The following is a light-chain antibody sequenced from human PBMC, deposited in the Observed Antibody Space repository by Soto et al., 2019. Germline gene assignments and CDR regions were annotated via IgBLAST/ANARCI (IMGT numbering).Light chain of an antibody. CDR3: QQRTRWPMT. Sequence: EIVLTQSPATLSVSTGERVTLSCMASQNLHSFLNWYQQRPGQAPRPLIYDGSKRAAGVPDRISGDGSGTDYTLTISSLEPEDFAVYYCQQRTRWPMTFGQGTRLEIK. CDR1: QNLHSF. V-gene: IGKV3-11*01. J-gene: IGKJ5*01. CDR2: DGS.